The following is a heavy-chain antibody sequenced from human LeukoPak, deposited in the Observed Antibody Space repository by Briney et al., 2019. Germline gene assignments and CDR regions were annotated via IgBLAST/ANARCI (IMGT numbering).Heavy chain of an antibody. D-gene: IGHD4-17*01. CDR3: ARGLTVTTSLSGY. CDR2: INSISDTI. CDR1: GFTFTSYI. V-gene: IGHV3-48*01. J-gene: IGHJ4*02. Sequence: GGSLRLSCAASGFTFTSYIMHWVRQAPGKGLEWVSYINSISDTIYYADSVKGRFTISRDNARNSLYLQMKSLRAEDTAVYYCARGLTVTTSLSGYWGQGTLVTVSS.